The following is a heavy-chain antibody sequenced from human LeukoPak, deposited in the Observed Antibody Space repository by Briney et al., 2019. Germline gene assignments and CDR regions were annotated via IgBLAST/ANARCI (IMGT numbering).Heavy chain of an antibody. CDR3: ALARSEYHYGMDV. J-gene: IGHJ6*02. CDR1: GDSVSSISVA. CDR2: TYYRSKWYY. Sequence: SQTLSLTCAISGDSVSSISVAWNWIRQSPSRGLEWLGRTYYRSKWYYEYAVSVKGRININPDPSKNQFSLQLNSVTPEDTAVYYCALARSEYHYGMDVWGQGTTVTVS. V-gene: IGHV6-1*01.